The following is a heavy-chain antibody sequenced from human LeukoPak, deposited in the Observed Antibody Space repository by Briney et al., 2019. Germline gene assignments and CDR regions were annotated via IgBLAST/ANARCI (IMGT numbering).Heavy chain of an antibody. CDR2: IIPIFGTA. J-gene: IGHJ4*02. D-gene: IGHD3-22*01. CDR3: ASHYYDSSGSGLLDY. V-gene: IGHV1-69*13. Sequence: SVKVSCKASRGTFSSYAISWVRQAPGQGLEWMGGIIPIFGTANYAQKFQGRVTITADESTSTAYMELSSLRSEDTAVYYCASHYYDSSGSGLLDYWGQGTLVTVSS. CDR1: RGTFSSYA.